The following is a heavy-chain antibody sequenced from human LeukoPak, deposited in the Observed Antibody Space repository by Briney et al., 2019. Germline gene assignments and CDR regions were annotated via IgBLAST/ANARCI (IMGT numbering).Heavy chain of an antibody. J-gene: IGHJ2*01. Sequence: ASETLSLTCTVSGDSISSGDYYWSWIRQPAGKGLEWIGRISSSGSTNYKPSLKSRVTMSVDTSKNQFSLKLSSVTAADTAVYYCARVSSSWYQDWYFDLWGRGTLVTVSS. CDR2: ISSSGST. V-gene: IGHV4-61*02. CDR1: GDSISSGDYY. D-gene: IGHD6-13*01. CDR3: ARVSSSWYQDWYFDL.